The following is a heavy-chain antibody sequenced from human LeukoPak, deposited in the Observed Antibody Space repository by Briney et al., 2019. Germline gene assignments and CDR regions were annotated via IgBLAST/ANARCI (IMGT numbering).Heavy chain of an antibody. CDR1: GFTFDDYA. J-gene: IGHJ4*02. Sequence: GRSLRLSCAASGFTFDDYAMHWVRQAPGKGLEWVSGITWNSGNIVYADSVKGRFTISRDNAKNSLYLQMDSLRAEDTVLYYCAKDTPGMGFDYWGQGTPVTVSS. D-gene: IGHD6-13*01. CDR3: AKDTPGMGFDY. CDR2: ITWNSGNI. V-gene: IGHV3-9*01.